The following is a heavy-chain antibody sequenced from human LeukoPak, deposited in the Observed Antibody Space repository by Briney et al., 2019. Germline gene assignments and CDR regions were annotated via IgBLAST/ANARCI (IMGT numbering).Heavy chain of an antibody. CDR2: ISSSGSTI. Sequence: PGGSLRLSCAASGFTFSSYEMNWVRQAPGKGLEWVSYISSSGSTIYYADSVKGRFTISRDNAKNSLYLQMNSMRAEDTAVYYCARDSGWPHDAFDIWGQGTMVTVSS. CDR3: ARDSGWPHDAFDI. D-gene: IGHD6-19*01. CDR1: GFTFSSYE. V-gene: IGHV3-48*03. J-gene: IGHJ3*02.